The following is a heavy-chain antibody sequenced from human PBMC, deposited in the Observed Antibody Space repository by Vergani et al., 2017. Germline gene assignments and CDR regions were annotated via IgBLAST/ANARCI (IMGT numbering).Heavy chain of an antibody. CDR2: ISGSGGST. CDR1: GFTFSSYS. D-gene: IGHD6-6*01. Sequence: EVQLVESGGGLVQPGGSLRLSCAASGFTFSSYSMNWVRQAPGKGLEWVSSISGSGGSTYYADSVKGRFTISRDNSKNTLYLQMNSLRAEDTAVYYCAKDRKSIAARPVAYWFDPWGQGTLVTVSS. CDR3: AKDRKSIAARPVAYWFDP. V-gene: IGHV3-23*04. J-gene: IGHJ5*02.